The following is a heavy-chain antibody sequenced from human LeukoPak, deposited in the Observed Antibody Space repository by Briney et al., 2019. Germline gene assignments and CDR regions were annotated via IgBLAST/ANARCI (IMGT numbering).Heavy chain of an antibody. CDR1: GFTFSSYA. V-gene: IGHV3-23*01. CDR3: AIMHPYYDGSGYWVQ. J-gene: IGHJ4*02. CDR2: ISTSGGST. D-gene: IGHD3-22*01. Sequence: GGSLRLSCAASGFTFSSYAMSWVRQAPGKGLEWVSGISTSGGSTSYADSVEGRFTISRDNPRNTLYMEMNSLRAEDTAVYYCAIMHPYYDGSGYWVQWGQGTLVTVSS.